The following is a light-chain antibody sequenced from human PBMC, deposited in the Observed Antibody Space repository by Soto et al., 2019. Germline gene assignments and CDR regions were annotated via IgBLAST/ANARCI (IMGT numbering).Light chain of an antibody. J-gene: IGLJ2*01. CDR2: DVS. CDR3: SSYTPSSTHVV. Sequence: QSPLTQPASVSGSPGQSITISCTGTSSDVGSYNYVSWYQQYPGKAPKLMIYDVSNRPSGVSYRFSGSKSGNTASLTISGLQAEDEADYYCSSYTPSSTHVVFGGGTKLTV. V-gene: IGLV2-14*01. CDR1: SSDVGSYNY.